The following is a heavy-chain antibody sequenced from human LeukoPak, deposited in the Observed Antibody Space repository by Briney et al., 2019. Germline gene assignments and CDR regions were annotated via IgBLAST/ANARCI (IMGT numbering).Heavy chain of an antibody. D-gene: IGHD1-26*01. Sequence: ASVKVSCEASGYTFTSYDINWVRQATGQGLEWMGWMNPNSGNTGYAQKFQGRVTMTRNTSISTAYMELSSLRSEDTAVYYCARRRRVGANNWFDPWGQGTLVTVSS. CDR1: GYTFTSYD. V-gene: IGHV1-8*01. J-gene: IGHJ5*02. CDR2: MNPNSGNT. CDR3: ARRRRVGANNWFDP.